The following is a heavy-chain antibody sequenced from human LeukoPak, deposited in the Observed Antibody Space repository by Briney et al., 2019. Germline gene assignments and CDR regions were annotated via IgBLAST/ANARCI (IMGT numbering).Heavy chain of an antibody. CDR2: ISYDGSNR. CDR1: GFTFSSYG. D-gene: IGHD3-10*01. Sequence: GGSLRLSCAASGFTFSSYGMHWVRQAPGKGLEWVAVISYDGSNRYYADSVKGRFTISRDNSKNTLYLQMNSLRAEDTAVYYCAKAFKITMVRGVIGNYGMDVWGQGTTVTVSS. J-gene: IGHJ6*02. CDR3: AKAFKITMVRGVIGNYGMDV. V-gene: IGHV3-30*18.